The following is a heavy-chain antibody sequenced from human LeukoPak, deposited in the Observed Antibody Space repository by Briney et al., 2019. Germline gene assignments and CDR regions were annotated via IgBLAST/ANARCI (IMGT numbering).Heavy chain of an antibody. D-gene: IGHD3-10*01. J-gene: IGHJ4*02. Sequence: PSETLSLTCTVSGGSISSYYWSWIRQPPGKGLEWIGYIYYSGSTNYNPSLKSRVTISVDTSKNQFSMKLSSVTAADTAVYYCARSPFGPIDYWGQGTLVTVSS. CDR2: IYYSGST. CDR1: GGSISSYY. CDR3: ARSPFGPIDY. V-gene: IGHV4-59*08.